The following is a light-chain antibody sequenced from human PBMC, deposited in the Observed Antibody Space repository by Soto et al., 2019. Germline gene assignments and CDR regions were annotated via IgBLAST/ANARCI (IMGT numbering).Light chain of an antibody. V-gene: IGKV3-15*01. J-gene: IGKJ5*01. Sequence: ETVMTQSPATLSVSPGERATLSCRASQSVSSNLAWYQQKPGQAPRLLIYGASTRATGIPARFSGSGSGTEFTPTITRLQSEHLAVYYCQHYNNCPPVTFGQGTRLEIK. CDR3: QHYNNCPPVT. CDR2: GAS. CDR1: QSVSSN.